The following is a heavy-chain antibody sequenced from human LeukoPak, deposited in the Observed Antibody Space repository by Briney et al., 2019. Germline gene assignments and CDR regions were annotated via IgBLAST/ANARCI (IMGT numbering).Heavy chain of an antibody. J-gene: IGHJ4*02. Sequence: GGSLRLSCAASGFTFSSCAMHWVRQAPGKGLEWVSSISSSSSYIFYADSVKGRFTISRDNAKNSLYLQMNSLRAEDTALYYCARDRGSPLIDYWGQGTLVTVSS. CDR3: ARDRGSPLIDY. CDR2: ISSSSSYI. CDR1: GFTFSSCA. D-gene: IGHD3-16*01. V-gene: IGHV3-21*01.